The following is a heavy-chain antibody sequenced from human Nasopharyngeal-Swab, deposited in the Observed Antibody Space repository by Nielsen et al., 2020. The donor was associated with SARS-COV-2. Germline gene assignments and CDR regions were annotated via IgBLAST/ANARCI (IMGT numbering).Heavy chain of an antibody. D-gene: IGHD1-26*01. CDR2: ISGSGGST. Sequence: GESLKISCAASGFTFSSYAMSWVRQAPGKGLEWVSAISGSGGSTYYADSVKGRLTISRDNSKNTLYLQMNSLRAEDTAVYYCAKDKWELLTWGYYYYYGMDVWGQGTTVTVSS. CDR1: GFTFSSYA. V-gene: IGHV3-23*01. J-gene: IGHJ6*02. CDR3: AKDKWELLTWGYYYYYGMDV.